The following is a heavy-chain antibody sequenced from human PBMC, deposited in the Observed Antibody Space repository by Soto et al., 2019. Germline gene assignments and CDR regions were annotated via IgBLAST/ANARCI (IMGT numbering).Heavy chain of an antibody. CDR3: AHKGPEEWLLDY. CDR2: IDWDDDK. D-gene: IGHD2-8*01. J-gene: IGHJ4*02. Sequence: TLSLTCTVSGGSISSYYWSWIRQPPGKALERLARIDWDDDKFYNTSLKTRLTISKDTSKNQVLLTMTDMDPMDTGTYYCAHKGPEEWLLDYWGQGTLVTVSS. CDR1: GGSISSYYW. V-gene: IGHV2-70*16.